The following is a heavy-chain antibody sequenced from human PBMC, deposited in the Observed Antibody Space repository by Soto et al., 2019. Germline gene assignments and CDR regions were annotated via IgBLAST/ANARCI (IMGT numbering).Heavy chain of an antibody. CDR3: TKGGRSGGYYDPFHI. Sequence: EVQLLESGGGLVQPGGSLRLSCAASGFSFSNYGMSWVRQAPGKGPEWVSIISTDGGTTHYADSVKGRFTISRDNSKNTLYLQMPSQSAEDAAVYYCTKGGRSGGYYDPFHIWGQWAMVTVSS. CDR1: GFSFSNYG. J-gene: IGHJ3*02. D-gene: IGHD3-22*01. V-gene: IGHV3-23*01. CDR2: ISTDGGTT.